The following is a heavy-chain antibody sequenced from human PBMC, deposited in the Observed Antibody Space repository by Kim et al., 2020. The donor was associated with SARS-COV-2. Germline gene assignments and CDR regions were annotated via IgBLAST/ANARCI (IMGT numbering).Heavy chain of an antibody. D-gene: IGHD6-13*01. CDR2: GGDT. J-gene: IGHJ4*02. Sequence: GGDTFYADSVKGRFTVSRDNSRNTLYLQMNSLTAEDTALYYCAKGGSWCDYWGQGTLVTVSS. V-gene: IGHV3-23*01. CDR3: AKGGSWCDY.